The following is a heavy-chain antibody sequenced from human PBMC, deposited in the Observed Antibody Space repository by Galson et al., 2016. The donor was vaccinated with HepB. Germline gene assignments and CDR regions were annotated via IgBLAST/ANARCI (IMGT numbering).Heavy chain of an antibody. J-gene: IGHJ4*02. CDR3: ARDPHGGNSYFDY. V-gene: IGHV3-9*01. CDR2: ISWNSGDI. Sequence: SLRLSCAGSGFTFGDYAMHWVRQAPGKGLEWVSSISWNSGDIVYADSVKGRFTISRDNAKNSLYLQMNSLRPEDTAVYYCARDPHGGNSYFDYWGQGTLVTVSS. CDR1: GFTFGDYA. D-gene: IGHD4-23*01.